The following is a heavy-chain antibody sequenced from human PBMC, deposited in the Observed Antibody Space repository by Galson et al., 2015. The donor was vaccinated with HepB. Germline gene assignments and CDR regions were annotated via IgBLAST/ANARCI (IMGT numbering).Heavy chain of an antibody. V-gene: IGHV3-53*01. CDR3: ARIFTSSWYFDH. Sequence: SLRLSCAASGFTVSRSYMAWVRQAPGKGLEWVSVISTGTDLYYADSVRGRFAIARDNSKNSLYLQLNSLRADDTAVYYCARIFTSSWYFDHWGQGPWSPSPQ. CDR2: ISTGTDL. CDR1: GFTVSRSY. D-gene: IGHD6-13*01. J-gene: IGHJ1*01.